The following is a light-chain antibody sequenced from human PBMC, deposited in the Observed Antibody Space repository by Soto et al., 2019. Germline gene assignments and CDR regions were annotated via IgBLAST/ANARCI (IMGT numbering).Light chain of an antibody. CDR1: QSVSNNY. Sequence: EIVLTHSPGTLSLSPCERATLSCSASQSVSNNYLAWYQQKPGQAPRLLMYAASSRAAGIPDRFSGSGSGTDFTLTISRPEPEDFAVYYCQQHGSWGITFGPGTKVDIK. J-gene: IGKJ3*01. V-gene: IGKV3-20*01. CDR3: QQHGSWGIT. CDR2: AAS.